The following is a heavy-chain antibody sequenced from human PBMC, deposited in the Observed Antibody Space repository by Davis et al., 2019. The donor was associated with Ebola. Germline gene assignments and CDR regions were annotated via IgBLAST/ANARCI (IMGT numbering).Heavy chain of an antibody. J-gene: IGHJ5*02. V-gene: IGHV4-34*01. CDR3: ARSSIAARLGFWWFDP. Sequence: MPSETLSLTCAVYGGSFSGYNWSWIRQPPGKGLEWIGDIYHRGSTNYNPSLKSRVTISVDTSKNQFSVKLSSVTAADTAVYYCARSSIAARLGFWWFDPWGQGTLVTVSS. D-gene: IGHD6-6*01. CDR1: GGSFSGYN. CDR2: IYHRGST.